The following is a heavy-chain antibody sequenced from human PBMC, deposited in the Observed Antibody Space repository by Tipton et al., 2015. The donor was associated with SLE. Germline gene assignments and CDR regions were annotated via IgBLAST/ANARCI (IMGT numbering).Heavy chain of an antibody. V-gene: IGHV4-38-2*01. CDR2: IYYSGST. CDR1: GYSINSGYY. Sequence: TLSLTCAVSGYSINSGYYWDWIRHPPGKGLEWIGTIYYSGSTYYTPSLKSRLTISIDTSKNQFSLKLTSVTAADAAVYYCASHYDILTGYFDFWGQGTLVPVPS. D-gene: IGHD3-9*01. J-gene: IGHJ4*02. CDR3: ASHYDILTGYFDF.